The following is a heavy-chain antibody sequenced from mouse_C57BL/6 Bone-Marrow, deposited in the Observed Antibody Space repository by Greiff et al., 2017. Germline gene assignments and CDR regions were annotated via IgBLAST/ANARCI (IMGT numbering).Heavy chain of an antibody. J-gene: IGHJ1*03. D-gene: IGHD1-1*01. V-gene: IGHV5-9*01. Sequence: EVKLMESGGGLVKPGGSLKLSCAASGFTFSSYTMSWVRQTPEKRLPWVAAISGGGGNTYYPDRVKGRFTISRDNDKNIRYLQMSSLRSEDTALYYCSRQVTTVLATKYFDVWGTGTTVTVSS. CDR1: GFTFSSYT. CDR2: ISGGGGNT. CDR3: SRQVTTVLATKYFDV.